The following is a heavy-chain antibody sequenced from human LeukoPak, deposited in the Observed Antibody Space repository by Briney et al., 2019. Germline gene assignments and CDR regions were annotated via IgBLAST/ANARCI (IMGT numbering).Heavy chain of an antibody. V-gene: IGHV3-9*01. CDR1: GFTVSSLA. Sequence: SGGSLRLSCAASGFTVSSLAMHWVSQAPGKGLEWVSGISWNSETKEYVDSVKGRFSISRDNAKNSLYLQMDALTPDDTALYYCAKDTAEYFGLDHWGLGTRVTVSS. D-gene: IGHD2/OR15-2a*01. CDR2: ISWNSETK. CDR3: AKDTAEYFGLDH. J-gene: IGHJ4*02.